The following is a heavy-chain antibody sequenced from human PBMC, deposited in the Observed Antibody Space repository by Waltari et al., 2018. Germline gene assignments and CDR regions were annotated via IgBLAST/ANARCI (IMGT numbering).Heavy chain of an antibody. V-gene: IGHV1-2*02. CDR1: GYVFTAYY. Sequence: QVQLVQSGAEVKKPGASVKVSCKTSGYVFTAYYMFWARQAPGQGLQCMGWINPNSGDTDYAQKLQGRVIMTRDTSITTAYIELSNLTSDDTAIYYCARGAPLIGGEQYLDNWGQGTLVTVSS. J-gene: IGHJ4*02. CDR2: INPNSGDT. CDR3: ARGAPLIGGEQYLDN. D-gene: IGHD2-21*01.